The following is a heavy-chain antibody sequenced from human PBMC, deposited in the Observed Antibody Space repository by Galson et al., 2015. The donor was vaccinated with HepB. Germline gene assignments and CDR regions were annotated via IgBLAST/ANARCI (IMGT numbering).Heavy chain of an antibody. Sequence: SVKVSCKASGYTFTGYYMHWVRQAPGQGLEWMGWINPNSGGTNYAQKFQGRVTMTRDTSISTAYMELSRLRSDDTAVYYCARDRDSNYVPEPDYYYYYYMDVWGKGTTVTVSS. CDR3: ARDRDSNYVPEPDYYYYYYMDV. V-gene: IGHV1-2*02. D-gene: IGHD4-11*01. J-gene: IGHJ6*03. CDR1: GYTFTGYY. CDR2: INPNSGGT.